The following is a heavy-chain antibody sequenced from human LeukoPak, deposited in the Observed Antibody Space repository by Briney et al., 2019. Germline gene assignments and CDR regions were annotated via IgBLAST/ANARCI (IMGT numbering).Heavy chain of an antibody. Sequence: GASVKVSCKASGYTFIGYYIHWVRQAPGQGLEWMGWINPNSGGTNYAQKFQGRVTMTRDTSISTAYMELRRLRSDDTAVYYCARGDYFGNFGIGTSYYYYYMDVWGKGTTVTVSS. CDR1: GYTFIGYY. CDR2: INPNSGGT. CDR3: ARGDYFGNFGIGTSYYYYYMDV. D-gene: IGHD4-23*01. V-gene: IGHV1-2*02. J-gene: IGHJ6*03.